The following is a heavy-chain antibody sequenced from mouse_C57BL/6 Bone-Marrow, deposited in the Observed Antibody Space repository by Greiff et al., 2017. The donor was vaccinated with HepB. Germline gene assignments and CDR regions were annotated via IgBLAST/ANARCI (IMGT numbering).Heavy chain of an antibody. V-gene: IGHV1-50*01. J-gene: IGHJ3*01. CDR1: GFTFTSYW. CDR3: ERGGDWFAY. CDR2: IDPSDSYT. Sequence: QVQLQQPGAELVKPGASVKLSCKASGFTFTSYWMQWVNQRPGQGLEWIGEIDPSDSYTNYNQKFKGKATLTVDTSSSTAYMQLRSLTSEDSAVYYCERGGDWFAYWGQGTLVTVSA.